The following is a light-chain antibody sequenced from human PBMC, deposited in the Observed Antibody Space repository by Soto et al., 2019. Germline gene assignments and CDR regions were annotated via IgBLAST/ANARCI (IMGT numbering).Light chain of an antibody. CDR3: TSYAGSNNFVV. V-gene: IGLV2-8*01. CDR2: EVS. CDR1: SSDVGGYNY. Sequence: QSVLTQPPSASGSPGQSVTISCTGTSSDVGGYNYVSWYQQHPGKAPKLMIYEVSKRPSGVPDRFSGSKSGNTASLTVSGLQAEDEADYYCTSYAGSNNFVVFGGGTKVXVL. J-gene: IGLJ2*01.